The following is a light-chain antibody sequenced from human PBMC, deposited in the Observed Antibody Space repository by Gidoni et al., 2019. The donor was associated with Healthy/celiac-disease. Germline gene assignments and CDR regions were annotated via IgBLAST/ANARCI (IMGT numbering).Light chain of an antibody. J-gene: IGKJ4*01. CDR3: QQYGTSPLT. CDR1: QCVSSSY. Sequence: ESGLTQPPGTLSLPPEERATLSCRASQCVSSSYLASYQQKPGPARMLLIYGASSTTAGIPGWFSGGGSGADFTLTISRLAPDDFAVYCYQQYGTSPLTFGGGTKVEIK. CDR2: GAS. V-gene: IGKV3-20*01.